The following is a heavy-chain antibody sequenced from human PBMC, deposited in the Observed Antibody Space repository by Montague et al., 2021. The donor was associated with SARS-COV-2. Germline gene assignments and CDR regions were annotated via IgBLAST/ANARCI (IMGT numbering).Heavy chain of an antibody. V-gene: IGHV4-39*02. Sequence: SETLSPTCTVSGDSTNSGSYYWGWIRQPPGKGLEWIGSIYYSGSTNYXPSLKSRVTISVDTSKNQFSLKLSSVTAADTAVYYCARDGKNRSAMIVVVIGYFDYWGQGTLVTVSS. D-gene: IGHD3-22*01. CDR2: IYYSGST. J-gene: IGHJ4*02. CDR1: GDSTNSGSYY. CDR3: ARDGKNRSAMIVVVIGYFDY.